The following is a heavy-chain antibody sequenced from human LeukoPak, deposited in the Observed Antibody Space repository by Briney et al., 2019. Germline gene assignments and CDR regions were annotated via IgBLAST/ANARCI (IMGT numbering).Heavy chain of an antibody. CDR1: GLTFTNCA. V-gene: IGHV3-23*01. D-gene: IGHD4-17*01. Sequence: GGSLRLSCAASGLTFTNCAMSWVRQAPGKGLEWVSTLSGGGGSPYYADSVKGRFTISRDNSKNTLYLQMNSLRAEDTAVYYCAKGRHEVTVTPFDYWGQGTLVTVSS. J-gene: IGHJ4*02. CDR3: AKGRHEVTVTPFDY. CDR2: LSGGGGSP.